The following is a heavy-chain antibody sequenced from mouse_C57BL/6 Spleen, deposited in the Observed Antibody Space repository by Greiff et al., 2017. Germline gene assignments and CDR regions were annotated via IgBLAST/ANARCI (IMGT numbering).Heavy chain of an antibody. CDR1: GYPFTSYW. V-gene: IGHV1-69*01. CDR3: ARSYSNAYAMDY. D-gene: IGHD2-5*01. Sequence: QVQLQQPGAELVMPGASVKLSCKASGYPFTSYWMHWVKQMPGQGLEWIGEIDPSDSYTNYHQKFKGKSTLTVDKSSSTAYMQLSSLRSEDSAVYYCARSYSNAYAMDYWGQGTSGTVSS. CDR2: IDPSDSYT. J-gene: IGHJ4*01.